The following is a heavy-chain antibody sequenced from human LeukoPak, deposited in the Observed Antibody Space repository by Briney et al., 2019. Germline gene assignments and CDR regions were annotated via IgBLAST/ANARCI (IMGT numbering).Heavy chain of an antibody. V-gene: IGHV4-59*01. Sequence: SETLSLTCTVSGGSISSYYWSWIRQPPGKGLEWIGYIYYSGSTDYNPSLKSRVTISVDTSKNQFSLKLSSVTAADTAVYYCARRWVVATTHYYYYYYMDVWGKGTTVTVSS. CDR3: ARRWVVATTHYYYYYYMDV. CDR2: IYYSGST. CDR1: GGSISSYY. D-gene: IGHD5-12*01. J-gene: IGHJ6*03.